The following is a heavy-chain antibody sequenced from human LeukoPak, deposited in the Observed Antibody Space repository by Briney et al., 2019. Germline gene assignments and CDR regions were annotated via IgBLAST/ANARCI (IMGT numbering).Heavy chain of an antibody. CDR2: ISSSSSTI. Sequence: GGSLRLSCAASGFTFSSYSMNWVRQAPGKGLEWVSYISSSSSTIYYADSVKGRFTISRDNAKSSLYLHMNSLRAEDTAVYYCARGRSGYYYDYWGQGTLVTVSS. CDR1: GFTFSSYS. J-gene: IGHJ4*02. CDR3: ARGRSGYYYDY. D-gene: IGHD3-22*01. V-gene: IGHV3-48*04.